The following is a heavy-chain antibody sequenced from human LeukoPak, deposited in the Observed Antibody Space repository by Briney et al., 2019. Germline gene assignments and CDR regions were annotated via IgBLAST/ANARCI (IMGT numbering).Heavy chain of an antibody. CDR1: GFTFSSFG. CDR2: IWYDGSYK. V-gene: IGHV3-33*06. J-gene: IGHJ4*02. D-gene: IGHD1-1*01. CDR3: AKDLTTGTLSFDY. Sequence: GGSLRLSCAASGFTFSSFGMHWVRQAPGKGLEWVAVIWYDGSYKYYADSVKGRFTISRDNSKSTLYLQMNSLRAEDTALYYCAKDLTTGTLSFDYWGQGTLVTVSS.